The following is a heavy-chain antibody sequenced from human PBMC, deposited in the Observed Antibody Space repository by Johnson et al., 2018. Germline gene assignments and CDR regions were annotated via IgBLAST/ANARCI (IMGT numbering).Heavy chain of an antibody. Sequence: QVQLQESGPGLVKPSGTLSLTCAVSGGSISSSNWWSWVRQPPGRGLEWIGEIYHSGSTNYNPSLKSRVTISVDKSKNQFSLKLSPVTAADTAVYYWACMSGRSAPFGYYYGMDVWGQGTTVTVSS. CDR3: ACMSGRSAPFGYYYGMDV. J-gene: IGHJ6*02. V-gene: IGHV4-4*02. CDR2: IYHSGST. CDR1: GGSISSSNW. D-gene: IGHD2-8*01.